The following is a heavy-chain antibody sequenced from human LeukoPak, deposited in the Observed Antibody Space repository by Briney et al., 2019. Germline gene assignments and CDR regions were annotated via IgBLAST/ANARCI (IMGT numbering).Heavy chain of an antibody. CDR2: ISSSSSYI. CDR3: AADYGGNSVFDY. J-gene: IGHJ4*02. V-gene: IGHV3-21*01. D-gene: IGHD4-23*01. Sequence: GGFLRLSCAASGFTFSSYSMNWVRQAPGKGLEWVSSISSSSSYIYYADSVKGRFTISRDNAKNSLYLQMNSLRAEDTAVYYCAADYGGNSVFDYWGQGTLVTVSS. CDR1: GFTFSSYS.